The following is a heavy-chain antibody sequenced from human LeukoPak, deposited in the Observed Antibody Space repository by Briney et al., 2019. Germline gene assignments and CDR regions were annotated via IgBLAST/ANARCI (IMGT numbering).Heavy chain of an antibody. CDR3: ARGYGSSGYYYVSSSLDY. CDR2: INHSGST. Sequence: SETLSLTCAVYGGSFSGYYWSWIRQPPGKGLEWIGEINHSGSTNYNPPLKSRVTISVDTSKNQFSLKLSSVTAADTAVYYCARGYGSSGYYYVSSSLDYWGQGTLVTVSS. CDR1: GGSFSGYY. D-gene: IGHD3-22*01. J-gene: IGHJ4*02. V-gene: IGHV4-34*01.